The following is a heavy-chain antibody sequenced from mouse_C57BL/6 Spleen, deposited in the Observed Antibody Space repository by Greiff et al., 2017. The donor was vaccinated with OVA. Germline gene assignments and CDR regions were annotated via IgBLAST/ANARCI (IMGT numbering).Heavy chain of an antibody. D-gene: IGHD2-1*01. CDR2: IRLKSDNYAT. CDR3: TGGDGNYWYFDV. J-gene: IGHJ1*03. V-gene: IGHV6-3*01. CDR1: GFTFSNYW. Sequence: EVKLVESGGGLVQPGGSMKLSCVASGFTFSNYWMNWVRQSPEKGLEWVAQIRLKSDNYATHYAESVKGRFTISRDDSKSSVYLQMNNLRAEDTGIYYGTGGDGNYWYFDVWGTGTTVTVSS.